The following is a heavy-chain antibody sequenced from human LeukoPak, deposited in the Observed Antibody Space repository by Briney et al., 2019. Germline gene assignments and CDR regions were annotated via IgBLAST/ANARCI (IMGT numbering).Heavy chain of an antibody. V-gene: IGHV4-39*01. D-gene: IGHD5-18*01. J-gene: IGHJ4*02. CDR2: IHNSEST. CDR1: GGSISTSYYY. Sequence: SETLSLTCTVSGGSISTSYYYWGWIRQPPGKGLEWIGNIHNSESTYYNPSLKSRVTISVDTSKNQFSLKLSSVTAADTAVYYCARQVTFGYAYAYCFDYWGQGSLVTVSS. CDR3: ARQVTFGYAYAYCFDY.